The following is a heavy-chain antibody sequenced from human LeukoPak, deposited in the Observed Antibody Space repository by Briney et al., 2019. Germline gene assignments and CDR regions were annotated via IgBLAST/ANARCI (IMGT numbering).Heavy chain of an antibody. D-gene: IGHD5-18*01. V-gene: IGHV4-59*01. J-gene: IGHJ4*02. CDR2: IYYSGST. Sequence: PSETLSLTCTVSGGSISSYYWSWIRQPPGKGLEWIGYIYYSGSTNHNPSLKSRVTISVDTSKNQFSLKLSSVTAADTAVYYCAGIRGYSYGIVDYWGQGTLVTVSS. CDR3: AGIRGYSYGIVDY. CDR1: GGSISSYY.